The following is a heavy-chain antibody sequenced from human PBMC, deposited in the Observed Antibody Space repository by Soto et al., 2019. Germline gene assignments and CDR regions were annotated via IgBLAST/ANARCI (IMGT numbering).Heavy chain of an antibody. Sequence: LILSCAASGCTFSTYAMSWVRQAPWKGLEWVSAISGSGGSTYYADSVKGRFTISRDNSKNTLYLQMNSLRAEDTAVYYCAKDTDYDILTGYWVIDYWGQGTLVTVSS. CDR2: ISGSGGST. V-gene: IGHV3-23*01. CDR3: AKDTDYDILTGYWVIDY. D-gene: IGHD3-9*01. CDR1: GCTFSTYA. J-gene: IGHJ4*02.